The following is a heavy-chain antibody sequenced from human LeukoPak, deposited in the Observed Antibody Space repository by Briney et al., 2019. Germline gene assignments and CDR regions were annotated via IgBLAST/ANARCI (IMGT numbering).Heavy chain of an antibody. CDR1: GFTFSSYG. V-gene: IGHV3-33*01. J-gene: IGHJ4*02. Sequence: GGSLRLSCAASGFTFSSYGMHWVRQAPGKGLEWVAVIWYDGSNKYYADSVKGRFPISRDNSKNTLYLQMNSLRAEDTAVYYCARPAVAGIYYFDYWGQGTLVTVSS. D-gene: IGHD6-19*01. CDR3: ARPAVAGIYYFDY. CDR2: IWYDGSNK.